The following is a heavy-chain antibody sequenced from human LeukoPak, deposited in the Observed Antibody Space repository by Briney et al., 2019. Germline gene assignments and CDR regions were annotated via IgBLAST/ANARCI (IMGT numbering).Heavy chain of an antibody. J-gene: IGHJ5*02. V-gene: IGHV5-10-1*01. Sequence: HGESLKISCKGSGYSFTSYWISWVRQMPGKGLEWMGRIDPSDSYTNYSPSFQGYVTISADKSISTAYLQWSSLKASDTAMYYCARSRHGIAAAGTRSWFDPWGQGTLVTVSS. CDR1: GYSFTSYW. CDR3: ARSRHGIAAAGTRSWFDP. D-gene: IGHD6-13*01. CDR2: IDPSDSYT.